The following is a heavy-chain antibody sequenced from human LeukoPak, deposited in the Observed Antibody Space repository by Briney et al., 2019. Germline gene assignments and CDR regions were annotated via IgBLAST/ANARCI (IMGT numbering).Heavy chain of an antibody. Sequence: GGSLRLSCAASGFTVSSNYMSWVRQAPGKGLEWVSVIYSGGRTYYADSVKGRFTISRDNSKNTLYLQMNSLTAGDTAVYYCAPPNPVPWGQGTLVTVSS. CDR1: GFTVSSNY. V-gene: IGHV3-66*01. CDR3: APPNPVP. J-gene: IGHJ5*02. CDR2: IYSGGRT.